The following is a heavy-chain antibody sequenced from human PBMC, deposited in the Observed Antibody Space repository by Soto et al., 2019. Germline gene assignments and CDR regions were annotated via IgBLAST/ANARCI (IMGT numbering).Heavy chain of an antibody. V-gene: IGHV1-2*04. CDR3: ARDYGSGRNPFDY. CDR1: GYTFTGYY. J-gene: IGHJ4*02. D-gene: IGHD3-10*01. CDR2: INPNSGGT. Sequence: QEQLVQSGAEVKKPGASLKVSCKDYGYTFTGYYMHWVRQAPGQELEWMGWINPNSGGTNYAQKFQGWVTMTRDTSISTAYMELSRLRSDDTAVYYCARDYGSGRNPFDYWGQGTLVTVSS.